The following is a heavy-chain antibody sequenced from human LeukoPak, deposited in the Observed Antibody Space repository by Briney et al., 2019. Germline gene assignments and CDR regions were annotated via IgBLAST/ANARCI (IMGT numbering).Heavy chain of an antibody. Sequence: GASVTLSCTASGYTVTGYYIHWVRQAPRQGLEWMGWGNPNSGDTNNAQRFQSRVTITRETSISTAYMELTGLRSDDTGVYFCAREGYSRSHNYWGQEPLVTSSS. J-gene: IGHJ4*02. CDR1: GYTVTGYY. D-gene: IGHD6-13*01. CDR2: GNPNSGDT. V-gene: IGHV1-2*02. CDR3: AREGYSRSHNY.